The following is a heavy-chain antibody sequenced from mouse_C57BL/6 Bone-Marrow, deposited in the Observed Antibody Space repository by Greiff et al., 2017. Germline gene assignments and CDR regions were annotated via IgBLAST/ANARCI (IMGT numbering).Heavy chain of an antibody. CDR1: GFTFSSYA. CDR3: ASVADGYWYFDV. J-gene: IGHJ1*03. Sequence: EVQLMESGGGLVKPGGSLKISCAASGFTFSSYAMSWVSQTPGKRLEWVATISDGGSYTYYPDNVKGRVTISRDNAKNTLYLQMSRLQSEDAAMYYCASVADGYWYFDVWGTGTTVTVSS. CDR2: ISDGGSYT. V-gene: IGHV5-4*01.